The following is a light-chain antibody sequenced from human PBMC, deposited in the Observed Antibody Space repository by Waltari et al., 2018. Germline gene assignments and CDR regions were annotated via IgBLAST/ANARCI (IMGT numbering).Light chain of an antibody. J-gene: IGLJ3*02. CDR3: QSADSSGTYPEV. CDR1: ALPKQY. V-gene: IGLV3-25*03. Sequence: SYELTQPPSVSVSPGQTARITCPGDALPKQYAYWYQQKPGQAPVLVIYKDSERPSGIPERFSGSSSGTTVTLTISGVQAEDEADYYCQSADSSGTYPEVFGGGTKLTVL. CDR2: KDS.